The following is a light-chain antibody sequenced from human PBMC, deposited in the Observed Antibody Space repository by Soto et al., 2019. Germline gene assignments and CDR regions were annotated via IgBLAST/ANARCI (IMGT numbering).Light chain of an antibody. V-gene: IGKV3-20*01. CDR1: ESVSSNY. J-gene: IGKJ1*01. Sequence: EIVLTQSPGTLSSSPGKRATLSCRASESVSSNYLAWYQQKPGQAPRLLIYAASNRARGIPDRFGGSGSGTDFTLTVSRREPEGFAVYYCQQYGSAPWTFGQGNKV. CDR2: AAS. CDR3: QQYGSAPWT.